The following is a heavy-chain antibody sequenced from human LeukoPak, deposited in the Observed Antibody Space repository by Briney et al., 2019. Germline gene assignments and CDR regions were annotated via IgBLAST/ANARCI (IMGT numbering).Heavy chain of an antibody. D-gene: IGHD3-10*01. Sequence: SETLSLTCTVSGYSISSGYYWGWIRQPPGKGLEWIGSIYHSGSTYYNPSLKSRVTMSVDTSKNQFSLKLSSVTAADTAVYYCARVRSDGSGSSYTNWFDPGGQGTLVTVSS. CDR3: ARVRSDGSGSSYTNWFDP. CDR2: IYHSGST. V-gene: IGHV4-38-2*02. J-gene: IGHJ5*02. CDR1: GYSISSGYY.